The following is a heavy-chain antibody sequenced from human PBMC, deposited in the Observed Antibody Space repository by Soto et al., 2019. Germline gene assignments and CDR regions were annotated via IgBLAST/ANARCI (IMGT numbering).Heavy chain of an antibody. V-gene: IGHV1-69*18. CDR2: IIPIFGTA. D-gene: IGHD2-2*01. Sequence: QVQLVQSGAEVKKPGSSVKVSCKASGGTFSSYAIRWVRQAHGQGLEWMGRIIPIFGTANYAQNFQSRVTLTAEESTSTAYMELSGLRSEDTAVYYCVTGIIVVVPAYYYYYGMDVWGQGTTVTVSS. CDR3: VTGIIVVVPAYYYYYGMDV. J-gene: IGHJ6*02. CDR1: GGTFSSYA.